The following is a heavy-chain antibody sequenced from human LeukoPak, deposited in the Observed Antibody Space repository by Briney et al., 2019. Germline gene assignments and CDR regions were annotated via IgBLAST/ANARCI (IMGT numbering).Heavy chain of an antibody. V-gene: IGHV1-2*02. CDR2: INPNSGGT. J-gene: IGHJ4*02. D-gene: IGHD3-10*01. CDR1: GYTFTSYD. Sequence: ASVKVSCKASGYTFTSYDINWVRQAPGQGLEWMGWINPNSGGTNYAQKFQGRVTMTRDTSISTAYMELSRLRSDDTAVYYCARDGTTYYYGSGPFDYWGQGTLVTVSS. CDR3: ARDGTTYYYGSGPFDY.